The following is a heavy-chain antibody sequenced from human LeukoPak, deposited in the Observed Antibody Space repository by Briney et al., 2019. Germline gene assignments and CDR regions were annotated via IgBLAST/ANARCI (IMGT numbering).Heavy chain of an antibody. Sequence: GGSLRLSCAASGFTFSSYAMSWVRQAPGKGLEWVSAISGSGGSTYYADSVKGRFTISRDNSKNTLYLQMNSLRAEDTAVYYCAKDIAQGYTFGSIEQDYWGQGTLVTVSS. D-gene: IGHD5-18*01. CDR3: AKDIAQGYTFGSIEQDY. CDR2: ISGSGGST. J-gene: IGHJ4*02. CDR1: GFTFSSYA. V-gene: IGHV3-23*01.